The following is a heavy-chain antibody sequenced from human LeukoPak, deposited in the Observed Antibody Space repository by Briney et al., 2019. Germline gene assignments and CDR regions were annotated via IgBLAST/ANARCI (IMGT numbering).Heavy chain of an antibody. CDR3: ARGTAQTVNTYAFDM. J-gene: IGHJ3*02. D-gene: IGHD4-17*01. CDR1: GGSISSYY. Sequence: SETLSLTCTVSGGSISSYYWSWVRQPPGKGLDWIGYVYYSGSTNYNPYLKSRVMISVDTSKNQFFLNLISVTAADTAVYYCARGTAQTVNTYAFDMWGQGTMVTVSS. V-gene: IGHV4-59*01. CDR2: VYYSGST.